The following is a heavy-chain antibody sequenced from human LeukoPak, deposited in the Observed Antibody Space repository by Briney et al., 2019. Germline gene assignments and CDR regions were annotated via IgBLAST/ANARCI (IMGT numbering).Heavy chain of an antibody. V-gene: IGHV4-59*08. CDR3: ARTLTGTSCDY. Sequence: SETLSLTCTVSGGSISSYYWSWIRQPPGKGLEWIGYIYYSGSTNYNPSLKSRVTISVDTSKNQFSLKLSSVTAADTAVYYCARTLTGTSCDYWGQGTLVTVSS. CDR1: GGSISSYY. J-gene: IGHJ4*02. D-gene: IGHD1-20*01. CDR2: IYYSGST.